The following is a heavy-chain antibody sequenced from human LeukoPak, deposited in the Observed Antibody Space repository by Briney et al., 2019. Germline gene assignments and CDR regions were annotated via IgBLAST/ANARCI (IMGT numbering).Heavy chain of an antibody. CDR1: GYTFTGYY. CDR3: ARGDVVVPAAIGGDY. CDR2: INPNSGGT. V-gene: IGHV1-2*02. J-gene: IGHJ4*02. D-gene: IGHD2-2*02. Sequence: ASVKVSCKASGYTFTGYYIHWVRQAPGQGLEWMGWINPNSGGTNYAQKFHGRVTMTRDTSISTAYMELSRLRSDDTAVYYCARGDVVVPAAIGGDYWGQGTLVTVSS.